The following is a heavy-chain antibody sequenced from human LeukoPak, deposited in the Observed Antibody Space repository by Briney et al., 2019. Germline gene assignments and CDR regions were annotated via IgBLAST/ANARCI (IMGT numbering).Heavy chain of an antibody. J-gene: IGHJ4*02. CDR1: RGSLSTTSYY. V-gene: IGHV4-39*01. D-gene: IGHD3-22*01. CDR3: VRLTFYYDGSGYYFDS. CDR2: ISHSGST. Sequence: SETLSLTWTVPRGSLSTTSYYWAWIRQPPGKGLEWIGSISHSGSTYYNPSLKSRVTISGDTSTNQFSLRLSSVTAADTAVHYCVRLTFYYDGSGYYFDSWGQGTLVAVSS.